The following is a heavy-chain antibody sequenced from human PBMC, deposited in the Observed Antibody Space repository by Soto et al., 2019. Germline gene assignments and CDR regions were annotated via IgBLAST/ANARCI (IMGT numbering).Heavy chain of an antibody. CDR2: IKQDGSEK. J-gene: IGHJ5*02. CDR3: ARFFPRGWFDP. CDR1: GFTFSSYW. D-gene: IGHD3-10*01. V-gene: IGHV3-7*01. Sequence: EVQLVESGGGLVQPGGSLRLSCAASGFTFSSYWKSWVRQAPGKGLEWVANIKQDGSEKYYVDSVKGRFTISRDNAKNSLYLQMNSLRAEDTAVYYCARFFPRGWFDPWGQGTLVTVSS.